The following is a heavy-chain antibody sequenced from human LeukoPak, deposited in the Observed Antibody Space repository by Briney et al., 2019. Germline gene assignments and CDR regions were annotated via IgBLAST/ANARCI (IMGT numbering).Heavy chain of an antibody. CDR2: IYYSGST. Sequence: SETLPLTCTVSGGSISSYYWSWIRQPPGKGLEWIGYIYYSGSTNYNPSLKSRVTISVDTSKNQFSPKLSSVTAADTAVYYCARAAGKLRGYFDYWGQGTLVTVSS. V-gene: IGHV4-59*01. J-gene: IGHJ4*02. CDR3: ARAAGKLRGYFDY. CDR1: GGSISSYY. D-gene: IGHD4-17*01.